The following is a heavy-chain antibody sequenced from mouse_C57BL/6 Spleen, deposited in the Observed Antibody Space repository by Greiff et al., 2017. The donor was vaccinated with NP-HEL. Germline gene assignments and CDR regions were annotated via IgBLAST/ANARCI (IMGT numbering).Heavy chain of an antibody. V-gene: IGHV1-81*01. J-gene: IGHJ3*01. D-gene: IGHD2-4*01. Sequence: QVQLKQSGAELARPGASVKLSCKASGYTFTSYGISWVKQRTGQGLEWIGEIYPRSGNTYYNEKLKGKATLTEDKSSSTAYMELRSLTAEDSAVYFCARRYDYEGAYWGQGTLVTVSA. CDR2: IYPRSGNT. CDR1: GYTFTSYG. CDR3: ARRYDYEGAY.